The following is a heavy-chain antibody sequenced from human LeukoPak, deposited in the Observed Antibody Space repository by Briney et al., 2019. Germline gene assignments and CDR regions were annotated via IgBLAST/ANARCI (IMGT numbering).Heavy chain of an antibody. Sequence: GGSLRLSCAASAFSSNNAWMSWVRQVPGEGLEWVGHIKSKSDGGTTDYAAPVKGRFTISRDDSRNMVYLQMNSLKTEDTALYYCTATITTGHSNFDYWGQGTLVTVSS. CDR3: TATITTGHSNFDY. CDR1: AFSSNNAW. V-gene: IGHV3-15*01. J-gene: IGHJ4*02. D-gene: IGHD1-20*01. CDR2: IKSKSDGGTT.